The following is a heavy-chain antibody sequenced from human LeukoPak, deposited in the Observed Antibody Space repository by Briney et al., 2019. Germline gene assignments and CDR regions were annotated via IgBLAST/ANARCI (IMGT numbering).Heavy chain of an antibody. V-gene: IGHV3-66*01. CDR1: GFTVSSNY. CDR2: IYSGGST. CDR3: ARDRNYYYGMDV. Sequence: GGSLRLSCAASGFTVSSNYVSWVRQAPGKGLEWVSVIYSGGSTYYADSVKGRFTISRDNSKNTLYLQMNSPRAEDTAVYYCARDRNYYYGMDVWGQGTTVTVSS. J-gene: IGHJ6*02.